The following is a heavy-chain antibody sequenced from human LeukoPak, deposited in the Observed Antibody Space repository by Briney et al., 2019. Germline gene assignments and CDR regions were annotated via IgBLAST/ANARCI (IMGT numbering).Heavy chain of an antibody. J-gene: IGHJ4*02. Sequence: GGSLRLSCAASGLTFSNSWMSWVRQAPGKGLEWLADINQDGSGTFYVDSVKGRFTISRDNADNSLYLQMNSLRAEDTAAYYCARGIAVAGTGDYWGQGTLVTVSS. CDR3: ARGIAVAGTGDY. V-gene: IGHV3-7*01. CDR2: INQDGSGT. D-gene: IGHD6-19*01. CDR1: GLTFSNSW.